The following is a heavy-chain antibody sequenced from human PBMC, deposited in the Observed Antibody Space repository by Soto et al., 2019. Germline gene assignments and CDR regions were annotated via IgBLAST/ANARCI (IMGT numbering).Heavy chain of an antibody. Sequence: EVQLLESGGGLVQPGGSLRLSCAASGFTLSTYAMSWVRQAPGKGLEWVSVISGSGGSTYYADSVKGRFTISRDNSKNTLYLQMNSLRAEDTAVYYCAKVLGIAARSTWFDPWGQGTLVTVSS. CDR3: AKVLGIAARSTWFDP. J-gene: IGHJ5*02. CDR2: ISGSGGST. D-gene: IGHD6-6*01. CDR1: GFTLSTYA. V-gene: IGHV3-23*01.